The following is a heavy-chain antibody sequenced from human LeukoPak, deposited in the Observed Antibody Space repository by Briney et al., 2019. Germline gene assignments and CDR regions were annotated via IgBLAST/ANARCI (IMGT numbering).Heavy chain of an antibody. V-gene: IGHV3-7*01. CDR1: GFTFSGFS. CDR3: ARAGSHWHYVY. J-gene: IGHJ4*02. D-gene: IGHD3-10*01. Sequence: GGSLRLSCADAGFTFSGFSMSWVRQSPTKGLEWVANIKQDGSERYYVDSVKGRFTISRDNAKNSLSLQMNNLRVGDTAVYYCARAGSHWHYVYWGQGTVVTVSS. CDR2: IKQDGSER.